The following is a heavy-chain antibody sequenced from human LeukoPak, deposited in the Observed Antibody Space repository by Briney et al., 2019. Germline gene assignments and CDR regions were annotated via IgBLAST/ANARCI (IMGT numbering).Heavy chain of an antibody. CDR2: IYYSGST. J-gene: IGHJ4*02. CDR3: ARRYSSGWYNLPTGYYFDY. CDR1: GGSISSSSYY. Sequence: SETLSLTCTVSGGSISSSSYYWGWIRQPPGKGLEWIGSIYYSGSTYYNPSLKSRVTISVDTSKNQFSLKLSSVTAADTAVYYCARRYSSGWYNLPTGYYFDYWGQGTLVTVSS. D-gene: IGHD6-19*01. V-gene: IGHV4-39*07.